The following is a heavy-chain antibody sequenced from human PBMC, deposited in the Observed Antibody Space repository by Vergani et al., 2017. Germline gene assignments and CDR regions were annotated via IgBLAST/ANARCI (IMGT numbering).Heavy chain of an antibody. CDR1: GGSISSYY. V-gene: IGHV4-59*01. CDR2: IYYSGST. J-gene: IGHJ3*02. D-gene: IGHD3-16*01. Sequence: QVQLQESGPGLVKPSETLSLTCTVSGGSISSYYWSWIRQPPGKGLEWIGYIYYSGSTNYNPALKSRVTISVDTSKNPFSLKLSSVTAADTAVYDCARDWGRACDIWGQGTMVTVSA. CDR3: ARDWGRACDI.